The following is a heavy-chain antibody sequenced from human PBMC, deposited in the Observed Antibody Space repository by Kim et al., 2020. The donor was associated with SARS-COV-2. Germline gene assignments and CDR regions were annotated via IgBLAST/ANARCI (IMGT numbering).Heavy chain of an antibody. J-gene: IGHJ6*02. CDR2: IYYSGST. Sequence: SETLSLTCTVSGGSVSSGSYYWSWIRQPPGKGLEWIGYIYYSGSTNYNPSLKSRVTISVDTSKNQFSLKLSSVTAADTAVYYCARDKEYSSGWYPYYYYGMDVWGQGTTVTVSS. CDR3: ARDKEYSSGWYPYYYYGMDV. CDR1: GGSVSSGSYY. V-gene: IGHV4-61*01. D-gene: IGHD6-19*01.